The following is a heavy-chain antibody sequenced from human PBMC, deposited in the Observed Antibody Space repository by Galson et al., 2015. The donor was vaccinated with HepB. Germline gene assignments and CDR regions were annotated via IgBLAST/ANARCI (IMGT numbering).Heavy chain of an antibody. CDR1: GYTFTSYG. CDR3: ARDEGQGEYYYDSSGYYFY. J-gene: IGHJ4*02. CDR2: ISAYNGNT. V-gene: IGHV1-18*04. D-gene: IGHD3-22*01. Sequence: SVKVSCKASGYTFTSYGISWVRQAPGQGLEWMGWISAYNGNTNYAQKLQGRVTMTTDTSTSTAYMELRSLRSDDTAVYYCARDEGQGEYYYDSSGYYFYWGQGTLVTVSS.